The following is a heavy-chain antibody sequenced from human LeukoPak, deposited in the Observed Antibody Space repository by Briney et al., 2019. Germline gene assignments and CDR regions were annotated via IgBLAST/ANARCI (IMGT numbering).Heavy chain of an antibody. CDR2: ISSSGSTI. CDR1: GFTFSDYY. CDR3: AREMDSSSWGDFDY. D-gene: IGHD6-13*01. J-gene: IGHJ4*02. V-gene: IGHV3-11*01. Sequence: GGSLRLSGAASGFTFSDYYMSWIRQAPGKGLEWVSYISSSGSTIYYADSVKGRFTISRDNAKNSLYLQMNSLRAEDTAVYYCAREMDSSSWGDFDYWGQGTLVTVSS.